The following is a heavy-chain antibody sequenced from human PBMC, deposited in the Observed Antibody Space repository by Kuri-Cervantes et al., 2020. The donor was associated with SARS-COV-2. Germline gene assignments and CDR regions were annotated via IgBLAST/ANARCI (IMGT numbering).Heavy chain of an antibody. CDR3: AREEGGELGEAFDY. V-gene: IGHV3-21*01. J-gene: IGHJ4*02. CDR2: IDSSSYYI. Sequence: GGSLRLSCAASGFTFSGYSMNWIRQAPGKGLEWVASIDSSSYYIYHADSVKGRLTISRDNAKPALYLKMNSLKPEDTAVYYCAREEGGELGEAFDYWGQGALVTVSS. CDR1: GFTFSGYS. D-gene: IGHD7-27*01.